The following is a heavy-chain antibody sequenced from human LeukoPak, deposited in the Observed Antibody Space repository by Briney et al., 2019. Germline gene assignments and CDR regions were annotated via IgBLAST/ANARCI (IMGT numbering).Heavy chain of an antibody. CDR2: IKPDGSGK. J-gene: IGHJ4*02. CDR1: GFTFSSYG. Sequence: GRSLRLSCAASGFTFSSYGMHWVRQAPGKGLEWVASIKPDGSGKYYVDSVKGRFTISRDNAKNALYLQLNSLRAEDTAVYFCVRLGDSSGYYDYWGQGTLVTVSS. D-gene: IGHD3-22*01. V-gene: IGHV3-7*01. CDR3: VRLGDSSGYYDY.